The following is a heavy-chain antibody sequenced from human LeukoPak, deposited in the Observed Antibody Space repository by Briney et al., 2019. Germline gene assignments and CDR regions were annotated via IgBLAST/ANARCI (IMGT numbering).Heavy chain of an antibody. J-gene: IGHJ4*02. CDR3: AKDAISRDGYNYFDY. V-gene: IGHV3-30*18. CDR1: GFTFSSYG. CDR2: ISYDGSNK. D-gene: IGHD5-24*01. Sequence: PGGSLRLSCAASGFTFSSYGMHWVRQAPGKGLEWVAVISYDGSNKYYADSVKGRFTISRDNSKNTLYLQMNSLRAEDTAVYYCAKDAISRDGYNYFDYWGQGTLVTVSS.